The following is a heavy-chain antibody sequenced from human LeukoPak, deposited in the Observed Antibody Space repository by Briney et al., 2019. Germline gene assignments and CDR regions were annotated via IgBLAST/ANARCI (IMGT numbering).Heavy chain of an antibody. CDR3: ARDFTSRITIFGVVNFDY. D-gene: IGHD3-3*01. Sequence: GASVKVSCKASGYTFTSYGISRVRQAPGQGLEWMGWISAYNGNTNYAQKLQGRVTMTTDTSTSTAYMELRSLRSDDTAVYYCARDFTSRITIFGVVNFDYWGQGTLVTVSS. CDR2: ISAYNGNT. J-gene: IGHJ4*02. CDR1: GYTFTSYG. V-gene: IGHV1-18*01.